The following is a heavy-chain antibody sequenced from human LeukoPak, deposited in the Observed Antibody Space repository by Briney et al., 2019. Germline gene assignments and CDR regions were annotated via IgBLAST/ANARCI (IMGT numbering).Heavy chain of an antibody. D-gene: IGHD2-2*01. CDR3: AVEYGKGTSGDRYALDS. Sequence: PETLTPTWPARDDSIRGYNWRWVGQSPGKGLEWIGYIYYSGSTNYNPSLKSRVTISVDTSKNQFSLKLSSVTAADTAVYYCAVEYGKGTSGDRYALDSWGQGTMVTVSS. CDR1: DDSIRGYN. CDR2: IYYSGST. V-gene: IGHV4-59*01. J-gene: IGHJ3*01.